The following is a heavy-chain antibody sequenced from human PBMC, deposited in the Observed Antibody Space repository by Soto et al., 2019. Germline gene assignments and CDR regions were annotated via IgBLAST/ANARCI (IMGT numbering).Heavy chain of an antibody. CDR3: ARGDLLSLKYIEGDYYGMDV. Sequence: QVQLVQSGAEVKKPGSSVKVSCKASGGTFKNYAISWVRQAPGQGLEWMGGIIPMYGTQNYAQKLQGRVTITADESTNTAYVELRSLRSEDTAVYYCARGDLLSLKYIEGDYYGMDVWGQGTTVTVSS. J-gene: IGHJ6*02. V-gene: IGHV1-69*01. CDR2: IIPMYGTQ. D-gene: IGHD1-26*01. CDR1: GGTFKNYA.